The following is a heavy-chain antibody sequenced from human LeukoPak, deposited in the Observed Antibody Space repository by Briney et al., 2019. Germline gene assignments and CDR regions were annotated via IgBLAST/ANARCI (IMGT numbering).Heavy chain of an antibody. CDR2: IRYDGSNK. CDR3: AKEHIAAGRGAFDI. V-gene: IGHV3-30*02. J-gene: IGHJ3*02. Sequence: GGSLRLSCAASGFTFSSYGMHWVRQAPGKGLEWVAFIRYDGSNKYYADSVKGRFTISRDNSKNTLYLQMNSLRAEDTAVYYCAKEHIAAGRGAFDIWGQGTMVTVSS. CDR1: GFTFSSYG. D-gene: IGHD2-21*01.